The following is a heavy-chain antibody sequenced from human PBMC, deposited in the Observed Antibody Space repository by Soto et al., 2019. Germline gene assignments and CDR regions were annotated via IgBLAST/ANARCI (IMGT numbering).Heavy chain of an antibody. Sequence: QVQLVQSGAEVKKPGASVKVSCKASGYTFTSYAMHWVRQAPGQRLEWMGWINAGNGNTKYSQKFQGRGTITRDTSASTAYMELSSLRSEDTAVYYCARARAARYYFDYWGQGTLVTVSS. CDR2: INAGNGNT. CDR1: GYTFTSYA. D-gene: IGHD6-6*01. V-gene: IGHV1-3*01. CDR3: ARARAARYYFDY. J-gene: IGHJ4*02.